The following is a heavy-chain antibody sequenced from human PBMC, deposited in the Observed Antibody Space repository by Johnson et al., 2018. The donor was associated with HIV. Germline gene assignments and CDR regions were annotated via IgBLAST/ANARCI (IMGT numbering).Heavy chain of an antibody. Sequence: QVQLVESGGGVVQPGRSLRLSCAASGFTFSSYAMHWVRQAPGKGLEWVAGISYDGSNKYYADSVKGRFTISRDNSKNTLYLQMNSLKVEDTAVYYCARDKGSWFDDAFDIWGQGTMVTVSS. CDR1: GFTFSSYA. D-gene: IGHD6-13*01. V-gene: IGHV3-30*04. J-gene: IGHJ3*02. CDR3: ARDKGSWFDDAFDI. CDR2: ISYDGSNK.